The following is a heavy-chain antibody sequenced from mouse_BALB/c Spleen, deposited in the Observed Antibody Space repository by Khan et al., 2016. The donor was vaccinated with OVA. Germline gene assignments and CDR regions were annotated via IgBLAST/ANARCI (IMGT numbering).Heavy chain of an antibody. CDR1: GFNIEDTY. D-gene: IGHD1-1*02. Sequence: EVQLQESGAELVKPGASVKLSCTASGFNIEDTYIHWVMQRPEQGLEGIGRIDPANGNTKYDPKFQGKATITADTSSNTAYLQLSSLTSEDTAIYYCARGGWSYTMDYWGQGTSVTVSS. CDR2: IDPANGNT. V-gene: IGHV14-3*02. J-gene: IGHJ4*01. CDR3: ARGGWSYTMDY.